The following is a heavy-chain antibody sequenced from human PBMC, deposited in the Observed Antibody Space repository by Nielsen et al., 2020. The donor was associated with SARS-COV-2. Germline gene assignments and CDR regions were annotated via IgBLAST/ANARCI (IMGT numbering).Heavy chain of an antibody. V-gene: IGHV1-18*01. D-gene: IGHD4-17*01. CDR3: ARHGDSFLGGLDI. CDR1: GYTFINYG. CDR2: ISAYNGNT. Sequence: ASVKVSCKASGYTFINYGVTWVRQAPGQGLEWMGWISAYNGNTNYAQKFQGRVTMTTDTSTSTMTTDTSTSTAYMELRSLRSDDTAVYYCARHGDSFLGGLDIWGQGTVVTVSS. J-gene: IGHJ3*02.